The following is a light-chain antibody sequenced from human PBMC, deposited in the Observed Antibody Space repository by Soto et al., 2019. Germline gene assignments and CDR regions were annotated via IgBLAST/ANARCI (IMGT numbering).Light chain of an antibody. Sequence: QSALTQPASVSGSPGQSITISCSGTTSDVGRYNLVSWYQHHPGKAPKLLIYEGSKRPSGVSNRFSGSKSGNTASLTISGRQAEDEADYYCCSYAGSSTVGFGGGTKVTVL. J-gene: IGLJ3*02. V-gene: IGLV2-23*01. CDR2: EGS. CDR3: CSYAGSSTVG. CDR1: TSDVGRYNL.